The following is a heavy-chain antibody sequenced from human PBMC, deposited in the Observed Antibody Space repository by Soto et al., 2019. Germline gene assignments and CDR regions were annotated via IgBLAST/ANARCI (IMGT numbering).Heavy chain of an antibody. J-gene: IGHJ4*02. D-gene: IGHD3-10*01. CDR3: ARVRPGYYYGSGSYDY. CDR2: IYYSGST. CDR1: GGSISSGGYY. Sequence: SETLSLTCTVSGGSISSGGYYWSWIRQHPGKGLEWIGYIYYSGSTYYNPSLKSRVTISVDTSKNQFSLKLSSVTAADTAVYYCARVRPGYYYGSGSYDYWGQGTLVTVSS. V-gene: IGHV4-31*03.